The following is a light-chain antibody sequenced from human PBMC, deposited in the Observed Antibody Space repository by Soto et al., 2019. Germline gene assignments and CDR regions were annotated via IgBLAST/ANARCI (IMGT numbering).Light chain of an antibody. CDR3: QQYNERPGT. Sequence: EIVMTQSPATLSVSPGERATLSCRASQSVSSNLAWFQQKPGQAPRLLIYGASTRATGIPATFSGRGSGTEFTLTISSLQSEDFAVYYCQQYNERPGTFGQGTKVDIK. J-gene: IGKJ1*01. CDR2: GAS. CDR1: QSVSSN. V-gene: IGKV3-15*01.